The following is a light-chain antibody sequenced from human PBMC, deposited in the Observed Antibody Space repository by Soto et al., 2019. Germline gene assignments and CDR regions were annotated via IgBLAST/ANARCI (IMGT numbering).Light chain of an antibody. J-gene: IGKJ2*01. Sequence: EVVLTQSPDTRSLPPGERATLSCRASQSISSYLAWYQQKPGQAPRLLIYDASSRATGIPARFSGNGSETEFTLTISRLEPEDFAVYYCHQYGSSLGTFGQGTKVDIK. CDR3: HQYGSSLGT. V-gene: IGKV3-20*01. CDR2: DAS. CDR1: QSISSY.